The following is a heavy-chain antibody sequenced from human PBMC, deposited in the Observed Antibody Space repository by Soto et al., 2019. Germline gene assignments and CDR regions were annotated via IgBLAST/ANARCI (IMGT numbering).Heavy chain of an antibody. J-gene: IGHJ5*02. V-gene: IGHV3-33*01. Sequence: PGESLKISCAASGFTFSSYGMHWVRQAPGKGLEWVAVIWYDGSNKYYADSVKGRFTISRDNSKNTLYLQMNSLRAEDTAVYYCARDGKFYYGSGSYYPGNWFDPWGQGTLVTVSS. CDR2: IWYDGSNK. CDR3: ARDGKFYYGSGSYYPGNWFDP. CDR1: GFTFSSYG. D-gene: IGHD3-10*01.